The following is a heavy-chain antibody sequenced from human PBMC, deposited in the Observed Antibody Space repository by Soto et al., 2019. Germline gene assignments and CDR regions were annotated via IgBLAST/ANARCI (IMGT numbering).Heavy chain of an antibody. Sequence: QVQLLESGPGLVKPSQTLSLTCTVSGVSISRTGTYWSWIRQHPDKGLEWIGYIYYTGTTDYNPSLKSRVTILADMSRNQFSLELNSVTAADTAVYYCARDYYGSGRGGHWFDPWGQRTLVTVSS. CDR3: ARDYYGSGRGGHWFDP. V-gene: IGHV4-31*03. J-gene: IGHJ5*02. D-gene: IGHD3-10*01. CDR1: GVSISRTGTY. CDR2: IYYTGTT.